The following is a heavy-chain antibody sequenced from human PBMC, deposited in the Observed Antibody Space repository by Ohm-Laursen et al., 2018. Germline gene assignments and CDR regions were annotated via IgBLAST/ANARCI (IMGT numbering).Heavy chain of an antibody. CDR2: ISTSGIT. CDR3: ARDGGSGWYDY. CDR1: GGSIRSGAYY. Sequence: SQTLSLTCTVSGGSIRSGAYYWTWIRQPAGKGLEWIGRISTSGITNYNPSLKSRVTMSVDTSKNQFSLKLSFVTAADTAVYYCARDGGSGWYDYWGQGTLLTVSS. V-gene: IGHV4-61*02. D-gene: IGHD6-19*01. J-gene: IGHJ4*02.